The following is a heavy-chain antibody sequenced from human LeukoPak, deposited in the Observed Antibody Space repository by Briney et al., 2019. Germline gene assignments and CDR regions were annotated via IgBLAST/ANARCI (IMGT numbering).Heavy chain of an antibody. CDR3: ARRRSGDQTYPRYGMDV. Sequence: GGTLRLSCAASAFTLSSYWMSWLRQAPGKALEWLATIKKDGSEIYYVDSVKRRFTISRDNAKHSLYLQMNTLRGDDTAVYYCARRRSGDQTYPRYGMDVWGQGTTVTVSS. V-gene: IGHV3-7*01. CDR2: IKKDGSEI. D-gene: IGHD2-2*02. J-gene: IGHJ6*02. CDR1: AFTLSSYW.